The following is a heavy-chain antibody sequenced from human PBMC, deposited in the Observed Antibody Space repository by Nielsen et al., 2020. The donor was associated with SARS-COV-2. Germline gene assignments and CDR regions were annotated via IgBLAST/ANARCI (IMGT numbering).Heavy chain of an antibody. V-gene: IGHV3-7*05. Sequence: GESLKISCAASGFTFSSYWMSWVRQAPGKGLEWVANIKQDGSEKYYVDSVKGRFTISRDNAKNSLYLQMNSLRAEDTAVYYCARDAEYSSSLGAFDIWGQGTMVTVSS. J-gene: IGHJ3*02. CDR1: GFTFSSYW. D-gene: IGHD6-6*01. CDR2: IKQDGSEK. CDR3: ARDAEYSSSLGAFDI.